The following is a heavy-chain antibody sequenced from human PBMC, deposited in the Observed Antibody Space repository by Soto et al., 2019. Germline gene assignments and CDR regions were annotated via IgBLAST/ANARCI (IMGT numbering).Heavy chain of an antibody. CDR2: IDPSDSYT. V-gene: IGHV5-10-1*01. CDR1: GYSFTSYW. Sequence: PGESLKISCKGSGYSFTSYWISWVRQMPGKGLEWMGRIDPSDSYTNYSPSFQGHVTISADKSISTAYLQWSSLKASDTAKYYCARHVDTAMVTYYGMDVWGQGTTVTVSS. J-gene: IGHJ6*02. CDR3: ARHVDTAMVTYYGMDV. D-gene: IGHD5-18*01.